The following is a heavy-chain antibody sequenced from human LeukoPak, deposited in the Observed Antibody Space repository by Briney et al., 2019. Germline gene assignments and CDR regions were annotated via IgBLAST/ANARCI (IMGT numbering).Heavy chain of an antibody. CDR1: GGPISSGGDF. J-gene: IGHJ4*02. Sequence: PSEPLSLPCTVSGGPISSGGDFWSWVRRHRGRGLEWFGYIYYSGSTYYNPSLKSRVILSVDTSKNQFVLKLSSVTAADTAVYYCAREISSSWYYFDYWGQGTLVTVSS. D-gene: IGHD6-13*01. CDR3: AREISSSWYYFDY. CDR2: IYYSGST. V-gene: IGHV4-31*03.